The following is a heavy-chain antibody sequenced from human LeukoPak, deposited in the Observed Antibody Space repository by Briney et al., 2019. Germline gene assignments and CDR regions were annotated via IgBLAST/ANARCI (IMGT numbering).Heavy chain of an antibody. CDR2: IDDSSGET. D-gene: IGHD6-13*01. J-gene: IGHJ4*02. V-gene: IGHV3-23*01. Sequence: AASGFVFSSPAMSWVRLAPVKGLEWVSAIDDSSGETYYADSVKGRFTISRDNSKNTLYLQMNSLRAEDTAVYYCAKLHSSSRKGRFDYWGQGILVSVSS. CDR3: AKLHSSSRKGRFDY. CDR1: GFVFSSPA.